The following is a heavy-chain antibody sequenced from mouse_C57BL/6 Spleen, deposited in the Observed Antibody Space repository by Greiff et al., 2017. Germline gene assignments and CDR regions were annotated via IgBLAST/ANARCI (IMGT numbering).Heavy chain of an antibody. Sequence: EVQLQQSGPELVKPGASVKIPCKASGYTFTDYYMDWVKQSHGKSLEWIGDINPNNGGTIYNQKFKGKATLTVDKSSSTAYMQLRSLTSEDTAVYYCAREAEGLDYWGQGTTLTVSS. CDR3: AREAEGLDY. CDR2: INPNNGGT. V-gene: IGHV1-18*01. CDR1: GYTFTDYY. J-gene: IGHJ2*01.